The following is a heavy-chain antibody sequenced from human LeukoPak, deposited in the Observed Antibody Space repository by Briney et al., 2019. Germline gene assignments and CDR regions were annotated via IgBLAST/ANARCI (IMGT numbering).Heavy chain of an antibody. V-gene: IGHV3-23*01. CDR1: GFTFSSYA. CDR2: ISGSGSST. Sequence: GGSLRLSCAASGFTFSSYAMSWVRQAPGKGLEWVSAISGSGSSTYYADSVKGRFTISRDNSKNTLYLQMNSLRAEDTAVYYCAKVGHYYGSGSPWGWGQGTLVTVSS. D-gene: IGHD3-10*01. CDR3: AKVGHYYGSGSPWG. J-gene: IGHJ4*02.